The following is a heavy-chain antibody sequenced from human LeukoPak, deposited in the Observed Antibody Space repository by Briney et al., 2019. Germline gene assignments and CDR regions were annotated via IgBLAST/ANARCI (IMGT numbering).Heavy chain of an antibody. Sequence: ASVKVSCKASGYTFTGYYMHWVRQAPGQGLEWMGWINPNSGGTNYAQKFQGRVTMTRDTSISAAYMELSRLRSDDTAVYYCATIVALYYYYMDVWGKGTTVTVSS. D-gene: IGHD6-6*01. CDR2: INPNSGGT. V-gene: IGHV1-2*02. J-gene: IGHJ6*03. CDR3: ATIVALYYYYMDV. CDR1: GYTFTGYY.